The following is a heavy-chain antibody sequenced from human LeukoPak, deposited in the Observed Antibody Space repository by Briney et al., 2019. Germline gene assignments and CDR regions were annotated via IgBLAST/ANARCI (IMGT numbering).Heavy chain of an antibody. V-gene: IGHV1-69*13. CDR2: IIPIFGTA. D-gene: IGHD3-22*01. Sequence: ASVKVSCKASGGTFSSYAISWVRQAPGQGLEWMGGIIPIFGTANYAQKVQGRGTITADESTSAACMELSSLNSEETAVYYCARGGSLYASSGYHAFDIWGQGTMVTVSS. J-gene: IGHJ3*02. CDR1: GGTFSSYA. CDR3: ARGGSLYASSGYHAFDI.